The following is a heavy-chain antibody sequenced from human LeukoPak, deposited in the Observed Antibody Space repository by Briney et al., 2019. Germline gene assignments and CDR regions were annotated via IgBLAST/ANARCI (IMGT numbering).Heavy chain of an antibody. D-gene: IGHD6-13*01. CDR2: INHSGST. J-gene: IGHJ3*02. V-gene: IGHV4-34*01. Sequence: PSETLSLTCAVYVGSFSGYYWSWIRQPPGKGLEWIGEINHSGSTNYNPSLKSRVTISVDTSKNQFSLKLSSVTAADTAVYYCATVTEAGTADDAFDIWGQGTMVTVSS. CDR3: ATVTEAGTADDAFDI. CDR1: VGSFSGYY.